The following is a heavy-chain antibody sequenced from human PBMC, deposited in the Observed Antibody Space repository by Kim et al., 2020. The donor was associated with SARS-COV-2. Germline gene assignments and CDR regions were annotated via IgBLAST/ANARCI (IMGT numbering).Heavy chain of an antibody. Sequence: FTISRDNAKNTLYLQMNSLRAEDTAVYYCANGQGSRHCSSTSCYTIPFDYWGQGTLVTVSS. J-gene: IGHJ4*02. D-gene: IGHD2-2*02. V-gene: IGHV3-23*01. CDR3: ANGQGSRHCSSTSCYTIPFDY.